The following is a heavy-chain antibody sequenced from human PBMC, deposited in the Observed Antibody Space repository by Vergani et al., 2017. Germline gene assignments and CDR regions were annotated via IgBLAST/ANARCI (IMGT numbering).Heavy chain of an antibody. CDR1: GYSFNNYA. J-gene: IGHJ4*02. CDR2: INPTTGNP. Sequence: QEQLVQSGSELKKPGASVKVSCKASGYSFNNYAIHWVRQAPGQGLEWTGWINPTTGNPTYARAFTGRFVFSLDTSISTAYLQIGSLKAEDTAVYFCARAKRGRLAVGATDSWGQGTLRTVSS. D-gene: IGHD6-19*01. CDR3: ARAKRGRLAVGATDS. V-gene: IGHV7-4-1*01.